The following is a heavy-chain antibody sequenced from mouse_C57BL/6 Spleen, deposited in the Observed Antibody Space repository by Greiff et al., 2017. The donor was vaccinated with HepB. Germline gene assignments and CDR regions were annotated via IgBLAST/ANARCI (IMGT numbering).Heavy chain of an antibody. CDR1: GYAFTNYL. CDR3: ARSQGYYYGSSSYAMDY. D-gene: IGHD1-1*01. J-gene: IGHJ4*01. CDR2: INPGSGGT. Sequence: QVQLQQSGAELVRPGTSVKVTCKASGYAFTNYLIEWVKQRPGQGLEWIGVINPGSGGTNYNEKFKGKATLTAAKSSSTAYMQLSSLTSEDYAVYFCARSQGYYYGSSSYAMDYWGQGTSVTVSS. V-gene: IGHV1-54*01.